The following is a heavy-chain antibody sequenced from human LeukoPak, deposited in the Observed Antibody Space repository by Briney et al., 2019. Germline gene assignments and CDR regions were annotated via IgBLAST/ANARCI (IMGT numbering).Heavy chain of an antibody. CDR1: GFTFSNYG. D-gene: IGHD3-10*01. Sequence: GGSLRLSCTASGFTFSNYGMHWVRQAPGKGLEWVAVISYDGSNKYYADSVKGRFTISRDNSKNTLYLQMNSLRAEDTAVYYCARDRRGAIDYWGQGTLVTVSS. V-gene: IGHV3-30*03. J-gene: IGHJ4*02. CDR2: ISYDGSNK. CDR3: ARDRRGAIDY.